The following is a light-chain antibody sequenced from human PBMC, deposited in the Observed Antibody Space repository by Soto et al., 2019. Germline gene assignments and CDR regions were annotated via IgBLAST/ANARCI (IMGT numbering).Light chain of an antibody. Sequence: DIQATKSPSTLSASLGDRFTITYRASQSINRWLALHQQIPGRAPKVLIYKASTSKSGVPSRFSGSGSGTEFTLIIRRPQPDDFATYYFQHYHSYSGEFGQGTTVDI. J-gene: IGKJ1*01. V-gene: IGKV1-5*03. CDR2: KAS. CDR3: QHYHSYSGE. CDR1: QSINRW.